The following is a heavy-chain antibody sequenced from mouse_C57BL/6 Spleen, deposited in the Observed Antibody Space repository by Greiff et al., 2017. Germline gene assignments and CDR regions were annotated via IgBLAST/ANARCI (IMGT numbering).Heavy chain of an antibody. J-gene: IGHJ3*01. V-gene: IGHV5-16*01. CDR1: GFTFSDYY. CDR3: ARLYDGYFAY. Sequence: EVQVVESEGGLVQPGSSMKLSCTASGFTFSDYYMAWVRQVPEKGLEWVANINYDGSSTYYLDSLKSRFIISRDNAKNILYLQMSSLKSEDTATYYCARLYDGYFAYWGQGTLVTVSA. D-gene: IGHD2-3*01. CDR2: INYDGSST.